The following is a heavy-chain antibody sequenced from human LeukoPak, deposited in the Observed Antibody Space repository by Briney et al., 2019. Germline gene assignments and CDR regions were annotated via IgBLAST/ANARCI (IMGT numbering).Heavy chain of an antibody. CDR3: ARANYYDSSSFPRYFDY. J-gene: IGHJ4*02. Sequence: GGSLRLSCAASGFTFSNYWVHWVRHAPGKGLVWVSGINSDGSRITDADSVKGRFTISRDNVKNIVYLQMNSLRAEDTAVYYCARANYYDSSSFPRYFDYWGQGTLVTVSS. CDR1: GFTFSNYW. V-gene: IGHV3-74*01. D-gene: IGHD3-22*01. CDR2: INSDGSRI.